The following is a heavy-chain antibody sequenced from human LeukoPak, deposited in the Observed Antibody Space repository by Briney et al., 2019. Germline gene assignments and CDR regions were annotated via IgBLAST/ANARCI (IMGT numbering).Heavy chain of an antibody. CDR3: ARDYPTFGVVTIFEY. D-gene: IGHD3-3*01. V-gene: IGHV3-23*01. J-gene: IGHJ4*02. CDR2: ITASGSST. CDR1: GFTFSNYA. Sequence: PGGSLRLSCAASGFTFSNYAMSWVRQAPGEGLEWVSAITASGSSTYYADSVKGRFTISRDNSKNTLYLQMSSLRAEDTALSYCARDYPTFGVVTIFEYWGQGALGIVSS.